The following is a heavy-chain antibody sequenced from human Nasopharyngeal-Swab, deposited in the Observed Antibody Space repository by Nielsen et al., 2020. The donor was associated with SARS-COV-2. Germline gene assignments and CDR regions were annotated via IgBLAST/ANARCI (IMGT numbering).Heavy chain of an antibody. Sequence: GESLKISCAASGFTFDDYAMHWVRQAPGRGLEWVSLISGDGGSTYYADSVKGRFTISRDNSKNSLYLQMNSLRTEDTALYYCAKGGRGSCIDYWGQGTLVTVSS. J-gene: IGHJ4*02. CDR1: GFTFDDYA. D-gene: IGHD1-26*01. V-gene: IGHV3-43*02. CDR3: AKGGRGSCIDY. CDR2: ISGDGGST.